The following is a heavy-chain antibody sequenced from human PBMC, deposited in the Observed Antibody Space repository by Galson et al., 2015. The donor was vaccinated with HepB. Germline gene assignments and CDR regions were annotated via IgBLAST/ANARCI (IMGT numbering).Heavy chain of an antibody. Sequence: QVQLQESGPGLVKPSETLSLTCTVSGGSISSGGYYWSWIRQHPGKGLEWIGYIYYSGSTYYNPSLKSRVTISVDTSKNQFSLKLSSVTAADTAVYYCARATGCSSTSCSNFDYWGQGTLVTVSS. CDR1: GGSISSGGYY. D-gene: IGHD2-2*01. V-gene: IGHV4-31*03. CDR3: ARATGCSSTSCSNFDY. J-gene: IGHJ4*02. CDR2: IYYSGST.